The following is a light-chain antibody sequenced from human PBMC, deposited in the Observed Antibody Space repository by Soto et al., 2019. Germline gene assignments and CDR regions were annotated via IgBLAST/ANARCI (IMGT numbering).Light chain of an antibody. CDR3: QQYYDWPRT. V-gene: IGKV3-15*01. Sequence: ETVLTQSPGTLSLSPGERATLSCRASQSVSSNLAWYQQKPGQAPRLLIYGESARATGIPARFSGSGSGTEFTLTISSLQSEDFAVYFCQQYYDWPRTFGQGTKVDIK. CDR2: GES. J-gene: IGKJ1*01. CDR1: QSVSSN.